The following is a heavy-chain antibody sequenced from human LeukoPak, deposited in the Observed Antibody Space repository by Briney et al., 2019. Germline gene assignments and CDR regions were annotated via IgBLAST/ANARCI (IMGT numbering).Heavy chain of an antibody. CDR2: IYYSGST. Sequence: ETLSLTCTVSGGSISSSSYYWGWIRQPPGKGLEWIGSIYYSGSTYYNPSLKSRVTISVDMSKHQLSLTLSSVTAADTGVYYCARHARGGRYCSSTSCPDYWGQGTLVTVSS. V-gene: IGHV4-39*01. CDR3: ARHARGGRYCSSTSCPDY. J-gene: IGHJ4*02. CDR1: GGSISSSSYY. D-gene: IGHD2-2*01.